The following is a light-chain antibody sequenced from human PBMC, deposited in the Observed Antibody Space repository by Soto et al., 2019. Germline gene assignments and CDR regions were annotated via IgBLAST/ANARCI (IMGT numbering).Light chain of an antibody. Sequence: EVVLTHSPDTLSLPPGERATLSCRASQSVSSRLAWYQQKPGQAPRLLIYGASSRATGIPDRFSGGGSGTDFSRTISRLDPEDFAVYYCQQYSSSPITFGQGTRLEIK. V-gene: IGKV3-20*01. J-gene: IGKJ5*01. CDR3: QQYSSSPIT. CDR2: GAS. CDR1: QSVSSR.